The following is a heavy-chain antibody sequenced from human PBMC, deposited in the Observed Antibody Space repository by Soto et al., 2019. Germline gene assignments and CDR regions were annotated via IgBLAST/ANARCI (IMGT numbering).Heavy chain of an antibody. J-gene: IGHJ6*02. CDR1: GYTFTGYY. V-gene: IGHV1-2*04. CDR3: ARAPNSGYRYGMDV. D-gene: IGHD5-12*01. CDR2: INPNSGGT. Sequence: ASVKVSCKASGYTFTGYYMHWVRQAPGQGLEWMGWINPNSGGTNYAQKFQGWVTMTRDTSISTAYMELSRLRSDDTAVYYCARAPNSGYRYGMDVWGQGTTVTVSS.